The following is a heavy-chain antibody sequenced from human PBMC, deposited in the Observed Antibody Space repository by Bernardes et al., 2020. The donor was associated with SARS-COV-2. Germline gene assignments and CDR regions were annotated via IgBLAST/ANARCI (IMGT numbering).Heavy chain of an antibody. D-gene: IGHD2-2*01. J-gene: IGHJ3*01. CDR3: VRDREGAMRAFDV. Sequence: ETLSLTCTVSGGSVNGGDHYWNWIRQPPGKGLEWIAYIYKSGSTNYNPSLKSRVTISVDTSKNQVSLSLNSVTAADTAVYYCVRDREGAMRAFDVWGRGTMVIVSS. V-gene: IGHV4-61*08. CDR1: GGSVNGGDHY. CDR2: IYKSGST.